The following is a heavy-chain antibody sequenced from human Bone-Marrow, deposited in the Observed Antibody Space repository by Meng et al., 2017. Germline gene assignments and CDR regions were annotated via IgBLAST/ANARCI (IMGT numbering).Heavy chain of an antibody. J-gene: IGHJ4*02. CDR1: GFTFDDYA. Sequence: GGSLRLSCAASGFTFDDYAMHWVRQAPGKGLEWVSLISWDGGSTYYADSVKGRFTISRDNSKNSLYLQMNSLRAEDTAVYYCARERLWFAYWGQGTLVTVSS. D-gene: IGHD3-10*01. CDR3: ARERLWFAY. V-gene: IGHV3-43D*03. CDR2: ISWDGGST.